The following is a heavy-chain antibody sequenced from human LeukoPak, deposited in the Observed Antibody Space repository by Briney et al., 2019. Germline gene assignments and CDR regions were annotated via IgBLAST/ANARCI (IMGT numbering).Heavy chain of an antibody. Sequence: GASVKVSCKASGYTFTSYAMNWVRQAPGQGLEWMGWINTNTGNPTYAQGFTGRFVFSLDTSVSTAYLQISSLKAEDTAVYYCARDEYLGDSSGFRHWGQGTLVTVSS. D-gene: IGHD6-19*01. CDR1: GYTFTSYA. CDR3: ARDEYLGDSSGFRH. V-gene: IGHV7-4-1*02. CDR2: INTNTGNP. J-gene: IGHJ1*01.